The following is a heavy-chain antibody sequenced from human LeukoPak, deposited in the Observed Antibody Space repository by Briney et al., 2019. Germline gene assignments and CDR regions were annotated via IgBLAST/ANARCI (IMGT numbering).Heavy chain of an antibody. Sequence: GASVKVSCKASGYTFTSYYMHWARQAPGQGLEWMGIINPSGGSTSYAQKFQGRVTMTRDTSTSTVYMELSSLRSEDTAVYYCAREYLCSGGSCYSGPLDYWGQGTLVTVSS. D-gene: IGHD2-15*01. J-gene: IGHJ4*02. CDR3: AREYLCSGGSCYSGPLDY. CDR1: GYTFTSYY. CDR2: INPSGGST. V-gene: IGHV1-46*01.